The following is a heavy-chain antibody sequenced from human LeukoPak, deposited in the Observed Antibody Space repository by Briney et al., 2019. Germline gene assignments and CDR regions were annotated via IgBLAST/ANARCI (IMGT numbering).Heavy chain of an antibody. CDR1: GGSISSYY. J-gene: IGHJ4*02. CDR3: ARGGAAAGTLHF. V-gene: IGHV4-59*08. CDR2: IYDSVFT. Sequence: SETLSLTCTVSGGSISSYYWSWIRQPPGKGLEWIGYIYDSVFTKYNPSLKSRVTISVDTSKSQFSLRLSSVTAADTAVYYCARGGAAAGTLHFWGQGTLVTVSS. D-gene: IGHD6-13*01.